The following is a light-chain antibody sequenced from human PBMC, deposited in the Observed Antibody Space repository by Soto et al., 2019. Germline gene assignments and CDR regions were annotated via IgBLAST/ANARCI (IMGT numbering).Light chain of an antibody. Sequence: DIVMTQSPDSLAVSLGERATINCKSSQSVLYSSNNKNYLAWYQQKPGQPPKLLIYWASTRESGVPDRFSSSGSGTDFTLTISSLQAEDVAVYYCQQYYGTPLTFGQGTKLEIK. CDR2: WAS. CDR1: QSVLYSSNNKNY. V-gene: IGKV4-1*01. CDR3: QQYYGTPLT. J-gene: IGKJ2*01.